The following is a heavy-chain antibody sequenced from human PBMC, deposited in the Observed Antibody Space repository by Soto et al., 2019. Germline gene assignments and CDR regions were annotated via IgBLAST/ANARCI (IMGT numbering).Heavy chain of an antibody. J-gene: IGHJ4*03. CDR2: ISNTSRTI. V-gene: IGHV3-11*01. CDR3: VSRDFGDYADSFHP. D-gene: IGHD4-17*01. CDR1: GFSFSEYY. Sequence: QVQLLESGGGLVRPGGSLRLSCAASGFSFSEYYMTWIRQAPGKGLEWLSYISNTSRTIYYAESVKGRFTISRDNAANLLYLQMKSLRAEDTAVYYCVSRDFGDYADSFHPWGRGTLVTVSS.